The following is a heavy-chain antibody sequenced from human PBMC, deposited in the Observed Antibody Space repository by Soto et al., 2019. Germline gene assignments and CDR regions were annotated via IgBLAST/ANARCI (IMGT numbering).Heavy chain of an antibody. CDR3: ARGWSLSFRSHSSPLNWFDP. J-gene: IGHJ5*02. D-gene: IGHD6-13*01. CDR2: ISSSSSYI. V-gene: IGHV3-21*01. Sequence: PGGSLRLSCAASGFTFSSYSMNWVRQAPGKGLEWVSSISSSSSYIYYADSVKGRFTISRDNAKNSLYLQMNSLRAEDTAVYYCARGWSLSFRSHSSPLNWFDPWGQGALVTVSS. CDR1: GFTFSSYS.